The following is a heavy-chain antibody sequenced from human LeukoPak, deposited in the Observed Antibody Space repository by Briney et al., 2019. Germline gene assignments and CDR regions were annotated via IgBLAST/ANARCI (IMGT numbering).Heavy chain of an antibody. CDR1: GGSISSYY. D-gene: IGHD4/OR15-4a*01. CDR2: INNSGIT. V-gene: IGHV4-34*01. CDR3: ARPGVRNWFDP. Sequence: SETLSLTCTVSGGSISSYYWSWIRQPPGKGLEWIGEINNSGITNNNPSLKSRVTISVDTSKNQFSLKLSSVTAADTAVYYCARPGVRNWFDPWGQGTLVTVSS. J-gene: IGHJ5*02.